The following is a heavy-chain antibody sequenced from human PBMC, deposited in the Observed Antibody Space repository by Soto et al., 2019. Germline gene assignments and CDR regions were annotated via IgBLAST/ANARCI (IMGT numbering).Heavy chain of an antibody. Sequence: GGSLRLSCAGSGFTFSSYGIHWVRQAPGKGLEWVALISYDGGNEKYTESVKDRFTISRDDSHNVAYLQMSSLRAEDTAMYYCAKDRYSGTYPTDFDYWGQGSLVTVSS. D-gene: IGHD1-26*01. CDR1: GFTFSSYG. J-gene: IGHJ4*02. V-gene: IGHV3-30*18. CDR2: ISYDGGNE. CDR3: AKDRYSGTYPTDFDY.